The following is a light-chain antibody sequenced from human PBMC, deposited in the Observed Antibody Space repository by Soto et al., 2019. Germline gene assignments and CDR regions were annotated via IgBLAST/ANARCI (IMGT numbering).Light chain of an antibody. CDR2: GAS. CDR1: QSVSSN. J-gene: IGKJ1*01. V-gene: IGKV3-15*01. CDR3: QQYNTSPRT. Sequence: EIVMTQSPATLSVSPGERATLSCRASQSVSSNLAWYQQKPGQAPRLLIYGASTRATSIPDRFSGSGSGTDFTLTISRLEPEDFAVYYCQQYNTSPRTFGQGTKVDI.